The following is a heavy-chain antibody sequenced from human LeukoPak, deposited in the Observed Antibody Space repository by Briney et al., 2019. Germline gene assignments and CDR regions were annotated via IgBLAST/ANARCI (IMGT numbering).Heavy chain of an antibody. V-gene: IGHV3-23*01. CDR3: ARDPNGDHIGAFDM. CDR1: GFTFSAYA. D-gene: IGHD4-17*01. CDR2: IRGGGGSA. Sequence: GGSLRLSCTASGFTFSAYAMMWVRQAPGKGPEWVSAIRGGGGSAFYADSVKGRFTISRDNSKYTLFLQMNSLRAEDTAVYYCARDPNGDHIGAFDMWGPGTMVTVSS. J-gene: IGHJ3*02.